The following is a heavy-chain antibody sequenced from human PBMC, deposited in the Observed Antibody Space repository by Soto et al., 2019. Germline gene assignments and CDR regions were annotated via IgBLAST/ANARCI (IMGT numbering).Heavy chain of an antibody. V-gene: IGHV3-30-3*01. CDR2: IPYDGGKR. Sequence: GGSLRLSFAASGFSFGRYAMRWVRQAPGKGLEWVASIPYDGGKRKYADSVKGRFTISRDNAKDMLYLHMSSLGPDDTSVYYCAREHLHYAPDVWDQGTSLTVSS. J-gene: IGHJ6*02. CDR1: GFSFGRYA. CDR3: AREHLHYAPDV.